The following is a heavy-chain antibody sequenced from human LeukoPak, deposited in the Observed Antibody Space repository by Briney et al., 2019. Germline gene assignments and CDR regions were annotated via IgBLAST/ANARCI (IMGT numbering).Heavy chain of an antibody. CDR1: GGSISSSSYY. D-gene: IGHD3-10*01. V-gene: IGHV4-39*07. CDR3: ARDHRRITMVRGGKFDY. Sequence: SETLSLTCTVSGGSISSSSYYWGWIRQPPGKGLEWIGSIYYSGSTYYNPSLKSRVTISVDTSKNQFSLKLSSVTAADTAVYYCARDHRRITMVRGGKFDYWGQGTLVTVSS. J-gene: IGHJ4*02. CDR2: IYYSGST.